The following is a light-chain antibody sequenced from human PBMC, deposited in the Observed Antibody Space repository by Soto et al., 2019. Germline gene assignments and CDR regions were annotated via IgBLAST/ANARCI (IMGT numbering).Light chain of an antibody. CDR1: QSVSSSY. V-gene: IGKV3-20*01. J-gene: IGKJ1*01. CDR2: GAS. CDR3: QQYGSSPPGRT. Sequence: DIRLTQSAGNLSLSPGQRATLSWEASQSVSSSYLAWYQQKPGKAPRLLIYGASSRATGIPDRFSGSGSRTDFTLNISRLEPEHFAVYYCQQYGSSPPGRTFGQGAKVDIK.